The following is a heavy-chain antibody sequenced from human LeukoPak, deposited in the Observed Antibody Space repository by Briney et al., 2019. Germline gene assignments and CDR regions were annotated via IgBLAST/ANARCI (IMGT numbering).Heavy chain of an antibody. CDR1: DYSISSAYY. V-gene: IGHV4-38-2*02. CDR3: ARDLAYCGSDCYFDF. Sequence: SETLSLTCAVSDYSISSAYYWGWIRQPPGKGLEWIGSIYHSGSTDYNPSLKSRVTISVDTSKNQFSLKLRSVTAADTAVYYCARDLAYCGSDCYFDFWGQGTLVTVSS. J-gene: IGHJ4*02. D-gene: IGHD2-21*02. CDR2: IYHSGST.